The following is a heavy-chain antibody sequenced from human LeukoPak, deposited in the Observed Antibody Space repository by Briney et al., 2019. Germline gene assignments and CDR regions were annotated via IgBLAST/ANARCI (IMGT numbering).Heavy chain of an antibody. CDR3: ARLSDY. J-gene: IGHJ4*02. V-gene: IGHV4-39*01. CDR2: INYSGNI. CDR1: GGAISSSSYY. Sequence: SETLSLTCTVSGGAISSSSYYWGWIRQPPGKGLEWIGSINYSGNIYYNPSLNSRVTISVDTYKTQFSLKLSSVTAADTAVYYCARLSDYWGQGTLVTVSS.